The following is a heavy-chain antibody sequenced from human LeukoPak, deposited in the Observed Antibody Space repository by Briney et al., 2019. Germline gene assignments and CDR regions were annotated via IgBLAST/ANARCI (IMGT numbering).Heavy chain of an antibody. V-gene: IGHV4-38-2*02. Sequence: SETLSLTCTVSGYSISSGYYWGWIRQPPGKGLEMIGSIYHSGSTYYNPSLKSRATMSLDTSNNQFSLKLSSVTAADTAVYYCAKMSTAEVCFDYWGQGTLVTVSS. CDR3: AKMSTAEVCFDY. CDR1: GYSISSGYY. J-gene: IGHJ4*02. D-gene: IGHD5-24*01. CDR2: IYHSGST.